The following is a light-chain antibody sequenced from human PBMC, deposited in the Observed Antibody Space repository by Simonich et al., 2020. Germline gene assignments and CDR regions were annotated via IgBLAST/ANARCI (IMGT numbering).Light chain of an antibody. Sequence: EIVLTQSPGTLSLSPGERATLSCRASQGVSSSYLTWNQQKPGLAPRLLIYDASSRATCIPDRFSGRGSGTEFTLTISRLEPEDFAVYYCQQYGSSPPSTFGQGTRLEIK. J-gene: IGKJ5*01. V-gene: IGKV3D-20*01. CDR3: QQYGSSPPST. CDR2: DAS. CDR1: QGVSSSY.